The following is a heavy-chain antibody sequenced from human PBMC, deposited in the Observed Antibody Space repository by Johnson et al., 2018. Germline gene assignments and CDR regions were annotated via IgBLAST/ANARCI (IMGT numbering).Heavy chain of an antibody. CDR2: TSYDGTDK. V-gene: IGHV3-30*04. CDR1: GFTFNSYA. CDR3: ATEPCGGDCYLEYLHH. J-gene: IGHJ1*01. D-gene: IGHD2-21*02. Sequence: QVQLVQSGGGVVQXGRSLRLXCAASGFTFNSYAMHWVRQAPGKGLEWVAVTSYDGTDKDYADSVKGRFTISRDNSENTLYLQMNSLRAEDTAVYYCATEPCGGDCYLEYLHHWGQGTLVTVSS.